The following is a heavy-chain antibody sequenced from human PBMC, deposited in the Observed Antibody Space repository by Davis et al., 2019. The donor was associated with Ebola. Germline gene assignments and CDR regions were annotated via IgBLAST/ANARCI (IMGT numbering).Heavy chain of an antibody. CDR3: ARQVNSWRPYYFDI. D-gene: IGHD1-1*01. CDR1: GGSISSSSHY. J-gene: IGHJ4*02. Sequence: PSETLSLTCSVSGGSISSSSHYWAWIRQPPGKGLEYIGIIYYSGSTYYNLSLKSRVTLSIDTSKNQFSLKLSSVTAADTAVYYCARQVNSWRPYYFDIWGQGSLVTVSS. V-gene: IGHV4-39*01. CDR2: IYYSGST.